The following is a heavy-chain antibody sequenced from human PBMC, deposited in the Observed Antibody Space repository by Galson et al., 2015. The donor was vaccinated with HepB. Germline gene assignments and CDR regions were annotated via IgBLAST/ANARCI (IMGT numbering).Heavy chain of an antibody. J-gene: IGHJ4*02. Sequence: SLRLSCAASGFTFSSYGMHWVRQAPGKGLEWVAFIRYDGSNKYYADSVKGRFTISRDNSKNTLYLQMNSLRAEDTAVYYCAKDAVGGRGGSCYWDYWGQGTLVTVSS. CDR1: GFTFSSYG. D-gene: IGHD2-15*01. CDR2: IRYDGSNK. CDR3: AKDAVGGRGGSCYWDY. V-gene: IGHV3-30*02.